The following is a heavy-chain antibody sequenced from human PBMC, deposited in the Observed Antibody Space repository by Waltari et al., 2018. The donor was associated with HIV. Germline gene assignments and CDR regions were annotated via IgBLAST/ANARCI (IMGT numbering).Heavy chain of an antibody. J-gene: IGHJ4*02. CDR3: ARAYDSSGYYPLRY. Sequence: QVQLVQSGAEVKKPGASVKVSCKASGYTFTSYAMHWVRQAPGQRLEWMGWINAGNGNTKYSQKFQGRVTITRDTSASTAYMELSSLRSEDTAVYYCARAYDSSGYYPLRYWGQGTLVTVSS. CDR2: INAGNGNT. D-gene: IGHD3-22*01. V-gene: IGHV1-3*01. CDR1: GYTFTSYA.